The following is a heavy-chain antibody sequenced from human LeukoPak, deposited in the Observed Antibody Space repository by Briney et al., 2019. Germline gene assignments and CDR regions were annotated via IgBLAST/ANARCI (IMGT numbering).Heavy chain of an antibody. D-gene: IGHD6-19*01. Sequence: GGSLRLSCAASGFTFSNAWMSWVRQAPGKGLEWVGRIKSKTDGGTTDYAAPVKGRFTISRDDSKNTLYLQMNSLKTEDTAVYYCTATGYSSGWYFYYYYYYMDVWGKGTTVTVSS. V-gene: IGHV3-15*01. CDR3: TATGYSSGWYFYYYYYYMDV. CDR2: IKSKTDGGTT. CDR1: GFTFSNAW. J-gene: IGHJ6*03.